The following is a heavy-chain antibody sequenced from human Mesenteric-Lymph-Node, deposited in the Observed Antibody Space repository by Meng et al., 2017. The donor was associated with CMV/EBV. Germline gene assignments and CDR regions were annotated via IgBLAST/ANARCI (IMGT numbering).Heavy chain of an antibody. CDR3: ARENLGGSNDAFNI. J-gene: IGHJ3*02. Sequence: ASVKVSCKASGYTFPRYGICWVRQAPGLGPERMGWINIINGNTVYAEKVQGRVTISTDSSTSTAYLELRSLRPDDTAVYYCARENLGGSNDAFNIWGQGTMVTVSS. V-gene: IGHV1-18*01. D-gene: IGHD4-11*01. CDR2: INIINGNT. CDR1: GYTFPRYG.